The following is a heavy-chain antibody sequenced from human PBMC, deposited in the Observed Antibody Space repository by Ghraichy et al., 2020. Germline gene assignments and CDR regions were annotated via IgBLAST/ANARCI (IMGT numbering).Heavy chain of an antibody. J-gene: IGHJ2*01. V-gene: IGHV1-69*13. D-gene: IGHD6-19*01. Sequence: SVKVSCKASGGTFSSYAISWVRQAPGQGLEWMGGIIPIFGTANYAQKFQGRVTITADESTSTAYMELSSLRSEDTAVYYCARDRSEQWLSSSHEKWYFDLWGRGTLVTVSS. CDR2: IIPIFGTA. CDR3: ARDRSEQWLSSSHEKWYFDL. CDR1: GGTFSSYA.